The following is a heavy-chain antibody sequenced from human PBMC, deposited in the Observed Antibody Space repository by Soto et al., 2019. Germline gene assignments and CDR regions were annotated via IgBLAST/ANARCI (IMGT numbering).Heavy chain of an antibody. CDR2: IKQDGIEK. V-gene: IGHV3-7*01. CDR3: ARANDILTGYYSSVDY. CDR1: GFTFSSYW. Sequence: EVQLVESGGGLVQPGGSLRLSCAASGFTFSSYWMSWVRQAPGKGLEWVANIKQDGIEKYYVDSVKGRFTIARDNAKNSLDQQMNGLRAEDTAVYYCARANDILTGYYSSVDYWGQGTLDTVSS. J-gene: IGHJ4*02. D-gene: IGHD3-9*01.